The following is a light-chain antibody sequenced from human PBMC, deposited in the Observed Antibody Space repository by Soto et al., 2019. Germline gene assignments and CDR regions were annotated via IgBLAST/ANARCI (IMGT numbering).Light chain of an antibody. V-gene: IGKV3-15*01. Sequence: EIVMTQSPATLSVSPGERATLSCRASQSVSSDLAWYQQKPGQAPRLLIYAASTRATGIPARFSGSGSGTEFNLTISSLQSEDFALYYCQHYNDWVKSFGQRTKLEIK. CDR1: QSVSSD. CDR2: AAS. J-gene: IGKJ2*01. CDR3: QHYNDWVKS.